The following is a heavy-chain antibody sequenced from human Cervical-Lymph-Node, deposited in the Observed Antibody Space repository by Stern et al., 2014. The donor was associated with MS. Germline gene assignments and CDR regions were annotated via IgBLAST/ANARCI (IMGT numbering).Heavy chain of an antibody. V-gene: IGHV1-46*01. CDR3: ARVLSLATSDS. J-gene: IGHJ4*02. Sequence: VHLVESGAAMRKPGASVKISCEASGYTFTSYYIPWVRQPLGQGLEWVALVNPSGSRTTYAQRFQGRVTVTGDTSTSTVYMELTGLKSEDTAVYYCARVLSLATSDSWGQGTLVVVSS. CDR2: VNPSGSRT. CDR1: GYTFTSYY. D-gene: IGHD1-1*01.